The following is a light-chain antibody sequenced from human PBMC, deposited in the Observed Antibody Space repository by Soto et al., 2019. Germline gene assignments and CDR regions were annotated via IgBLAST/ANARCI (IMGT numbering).Light chain of an antibody. CDR1: QGISNY. Sequence: DIQMTQSPSSLSASVGDRVTITCRASQGISNYLAWYQQKPGKVPKLLIYAASTLQSGVPSRFIGSGSGTHFTLTISRLQPEDVATYYCHKYNSAPFTFGPGTKVYIK. CDR2: AAS. J-gene: IGKJ3*01. V-gene: IGKV1-27*01. CDR3: HKYNSAPFT.